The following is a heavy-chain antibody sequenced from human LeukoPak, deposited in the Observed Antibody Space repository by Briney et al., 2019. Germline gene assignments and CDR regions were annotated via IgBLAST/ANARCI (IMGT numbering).Heavy chain of an antibody. CDR1: GYSFTTHW. V-gene: IGHV5-51*01. Sequence: GESLQISCKASGYSFTTHWIGWVRQMPGKGLEWMGIIYPGDSDTRYSPSFQGQVTISADKSISTAYLQWSSLKASDTAMYYCARSERIVGATSDAFDIWGQGTMVTVSS. D-gene: IGHD1-26*01. CDR3: ARSERIVGATSDAFDI. J-gene: IGHJ3*02. CDR2: IYPGDSDT.